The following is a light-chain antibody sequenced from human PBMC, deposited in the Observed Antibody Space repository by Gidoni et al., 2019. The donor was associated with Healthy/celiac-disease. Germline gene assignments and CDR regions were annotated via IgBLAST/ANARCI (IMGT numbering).Light chain of an antibody. V-gene: IGKV1-8*01. CDR2: AAS. Sequence: AIRITQSPSSLSASTGDRVTITCRASQGISSYLAWYQQKPGKAPKLLIYAASTLQSGVPSRFSGSGSGTDFTLTISCLQSEDFATYYCQQYYSYPRIFXPXTKVXIK. CDR1: QGISSY. J-gene: IGKJ3*01. CDR3: QQYYSYPRI.